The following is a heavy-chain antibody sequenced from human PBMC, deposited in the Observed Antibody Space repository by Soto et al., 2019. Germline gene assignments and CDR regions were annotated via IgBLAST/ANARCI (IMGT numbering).Heavy chain of an antibody. CDR2: IWYDGSNK. V-gene: IGHV3-33*01. CDR3: ARDWDYGDQSVDY. Sequence: QVQLVESGGGVVQPGRSLRLSCAASGFTFSSYGMHWVRQAPGKGLEWVAVIWYDGSNKYYADSVKGRFTISRDNSKNTRYLQRNSLRAEDTAVYYCARDWDYGDQSVDYWGQGTLVTVSS. D-gene: IGHD4-17*01. J-gene: IGHJ4*02. CDR1: GFTFSSYG.